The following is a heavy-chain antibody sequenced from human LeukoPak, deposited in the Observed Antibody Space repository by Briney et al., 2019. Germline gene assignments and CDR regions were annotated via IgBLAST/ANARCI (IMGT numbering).Heavy chain of an antibody. V-gene: IGHV4-39*07. CDR1: GGSISSSSYY. J-gene: IGHJ5*02. Sequence: PSETLSLTCTVSGGSISSSSYYWGWIRQPPGKGLEWIGSIYYSGSTYYNPSLKSRVTISVDTSKNQFSLKLSSVTAADTVVYYCARSLKNLVVVPAATGGWFDPWGQGTLVTVSS. CDR2: IYYSGST. D-gene: IGHD2-2*01. CDR3: ARSLKNLVVVPAATGGWFDP.